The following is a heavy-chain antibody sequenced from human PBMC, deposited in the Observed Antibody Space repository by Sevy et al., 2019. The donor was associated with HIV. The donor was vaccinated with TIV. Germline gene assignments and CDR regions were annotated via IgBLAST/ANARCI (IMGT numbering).Heavy chain of an antibody. J-gene: IGHJ4*02. CDR1: GYSLTDLS. Sequence: ASVKVSCKVSGYSLTDLSMHWVRQAPGIGLEWMGRFDPEDGETIYAQKFQGRVTMNENTSRDTAHMKLSSLGSEDTAMYYCATPREDYSVNSGYIDYWGQGTLVTVSS. D-gene: IGHD3-22*01. CDR3: ATPREDYSVNSGYIDY. V-gene: IGHV1-24*01. CDR2: FDPEDGET.